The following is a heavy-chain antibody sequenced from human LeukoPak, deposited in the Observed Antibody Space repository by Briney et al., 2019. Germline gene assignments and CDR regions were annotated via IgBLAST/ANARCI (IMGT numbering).Heavy chain of an antibody. J-gene: IGHJ3*02. CDR3: ARHVYGLRDSGSHGAFDI. D-gene: IGHD1-26*01. Sequence: GESLNISCKASGYSFRTYWIGWVRQMPGKGPESMGIIYPGDSDTRYSPSFQGQVTISADKSISTAYLQWSSLKASDTAMYYCARHVYGLRDSGSHGAFDIWGQGTMVTVSS. CDR2: IYPGDSDT. V-gene: IGHV5-51*01. CDR1: GYSFRTYW.